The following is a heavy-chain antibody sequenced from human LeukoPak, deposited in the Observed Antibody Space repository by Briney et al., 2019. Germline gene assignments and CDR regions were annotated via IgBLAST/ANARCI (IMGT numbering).Heavy chain of an antibody. J-gene: IGHJ4*02. Sequence: GGSLRLSCAASGFTFSSYWMSWVRQAPGKGLEWVANIKQDGSEKYYVDPVKGRFTISRDNAKNSLYLQMDSLRAEDTAVYYCARGLVVVAATLGYWGQGTLVTVSS. CDR2: IKQDGSEK. CDR1: GFTFSSYW. V-gene: IGHV3-7*01. D-gene: IGHD2-15*01. CDR3: ARGLVVVAATLGY.